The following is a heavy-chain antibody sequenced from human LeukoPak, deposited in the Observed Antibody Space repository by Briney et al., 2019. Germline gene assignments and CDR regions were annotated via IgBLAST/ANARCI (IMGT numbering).Heavy chain of an antibody. J-gene: IGHJ6*03. Sequence: GGSLRLSCAASGFTFSSYWMSWVRQAPGKGLEWVANIKQDGSEKYYVDSVKGRFTISRDNAKNSLYLQMNSLRAEDTAVYYCARDPYSGAYGNTYYYYMDVWGKGTTVTISS. V-gene: IGHV3-7*01. D-gene: IGHD1-26*01. CDR1: GFTFSSYW. CDR3: ARDPYSGAYGNTYYYYMDV. CDR2: IKQDGSEK.